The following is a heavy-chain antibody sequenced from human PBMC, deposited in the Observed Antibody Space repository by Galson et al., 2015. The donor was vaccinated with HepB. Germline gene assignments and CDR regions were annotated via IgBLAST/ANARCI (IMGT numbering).Heavy chain of an antibody. V-gene: IGHV3-13*04. Sequence: SLRLSCAASGFTFSSYDMHWVRQATGKGLEWVSAIGTAGDTYYPGSVKGRFTISRENAKNSLYLQMNSLRAGDTAVYYCARGLSRSYFDYWGQGTLVTVSS. D-gene: IGHD2-15*01. CDR2: IGTAGDT. CDR3: ARGLSRSYFDY. CDR1: GFTFSSYD. J-gene: IGHJ4*02.